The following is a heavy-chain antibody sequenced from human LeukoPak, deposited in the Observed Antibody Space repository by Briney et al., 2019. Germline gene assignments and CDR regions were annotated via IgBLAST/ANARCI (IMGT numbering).Heavy chain of an antibody. J-gene: IGHJ4*02. D-gene: IGHD6-19*01. V-gene: IGHV3-30-3*01. CDR2: ISYDASNK. CDR1: GFTFSSYA. Sequence: PGGSLRLSCAASGFTFSSYAMSWVRQAPGKGLEWVAVISYDASNKYYTDSVKGRFTISRDNSKNTLYLQMNSLRAEDTAVYYCARDFGWYYHLDYWGQGTLVTVSS. CDR3: ARDFGWYYHLDY.